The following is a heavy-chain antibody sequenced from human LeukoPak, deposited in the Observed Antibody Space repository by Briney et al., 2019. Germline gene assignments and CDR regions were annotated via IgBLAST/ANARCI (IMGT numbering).Heavy chain of an antibody. V-gene: IGHV4-31*03. CDR1: GGSISSGGYY. D-gene: IGHD6-6*01. Sequence: SQTLSLTCTVSGGSISSGGYYWSWIRQHPGKGLEWIGYIYYSGSTYYNPSLKSRVTISVDTSKNQFSLKLSSVTAADTAVYYCAKVSRESPYSSSSTPFDYWGQGTLVTVSS. CDR3: AKVSRESPYSSSSTPFDY. J-gene: IGHJ4*02. CDR2: IYYSGST.